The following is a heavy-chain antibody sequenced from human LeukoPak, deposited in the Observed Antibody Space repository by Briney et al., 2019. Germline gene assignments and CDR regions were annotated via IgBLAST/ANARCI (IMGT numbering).Heavy chain of an antibody. CDR2: IYYSGST. CDR3: ARLPDY. Sequence: SSETLSLTCTVSGGSISSSSYYWGWIRQPPGKGLEWIRSIYYSGSTYYNPSLKSRVTISVDTSKNQFSLKLSSVTAADTAVYYRARLPDYWGQGTLVTVSS. CDR1: GGSISSSSYY. V-gene: IGHV4-39*01. J-gene: IGHJ4*02.